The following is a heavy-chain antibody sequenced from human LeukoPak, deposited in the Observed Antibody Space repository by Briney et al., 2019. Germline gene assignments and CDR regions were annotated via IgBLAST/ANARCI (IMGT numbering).Heavy chain of an antibody. J-gene: IGHJ3*02. V-gene: IGHV1-2*06. CDR1: GYTFTGYY. Sequence: EASVKVSCKASGYTFTGYYMNWVRQAPGQGLEWMGRINPNTGGTNYAQNFQGSVTMTRDMSITTVYMELSRLRSDDTAVYYCARVGGGLNDGFDIWGQGTMVTVSS. D-gene: IGHD5-24*01. CDR2: INPNTGGT. CDR3: ARVGGGLNDGFDI.